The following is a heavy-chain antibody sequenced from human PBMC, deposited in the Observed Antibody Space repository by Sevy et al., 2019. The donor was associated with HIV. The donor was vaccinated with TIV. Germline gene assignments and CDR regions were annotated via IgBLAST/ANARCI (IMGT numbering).Heavy chain of an antibody. V-gene: IGHV3-48*02. D-gene: IGHD1-1*01. Sequence: GGSLRLSCAASGISFSGFSMNWVRQAPGKGLEWVSYISSSSSPIFYADSVKGRFTISRDKAKNSVYLQMSSLRDDDTAVYYCARENWNEFDYWGQGTLVTVSS. J-gene: IGHJ4*02. CDR3: ARENWNEFDY. CDR2: ISSSSSPI. CDR1: GISFSGFS.